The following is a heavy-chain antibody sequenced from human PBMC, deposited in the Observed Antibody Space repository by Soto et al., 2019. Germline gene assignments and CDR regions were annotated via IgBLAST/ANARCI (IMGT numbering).Heavy chain of an antibody. CDR3: ARDLIGDGDY. J-gene: IGHJ4*02. CDR2: INPSGGST. D-gene: IGHD4-17*01. Sequence: QVQLVQSGAEVKKPGASVKVSCKASGYTFTSYYMHWVRQAPGQGLEWMGIINPSGGSTSYAQKFQARVTMPRPTSTSTVYMELSSLRSEDTAVYYCARDLIGDGDYWGQGTLVTVSS. V-gene: IGHV1-46*03. CDR1: GYTFTSYY.